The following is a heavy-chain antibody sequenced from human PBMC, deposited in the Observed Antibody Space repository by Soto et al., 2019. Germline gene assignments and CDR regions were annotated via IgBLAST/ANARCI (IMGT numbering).Heavy chain of an antibody. CDR2: IWYDGSEK. D-gene: IGHD3-16*01. V-gene: IGHV3-33*07. CDR1: GFTFSSYG. J-gene: IGHJ5*02. Sequence: GGSLRLSCVASGFTFSSYGMYWVRQAPGKGLEWVAVIWYDGSEKYYSDSVKGRFTISRDNSKSTLYLQMNSLRVEDTAVYYCARGRPFLISFGGIIDPCGHGTRVTVAS. CDR3: ARGRPFLISFGGIIDP.